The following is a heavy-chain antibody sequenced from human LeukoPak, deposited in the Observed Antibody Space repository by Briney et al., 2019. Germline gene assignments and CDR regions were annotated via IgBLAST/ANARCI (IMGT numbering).Heavy chain of an antibody. J-gene: IGHJ4*02. CDR1: GGSVSSGSYY. V-gene: IGHV4-61*01. CDR2: IYYSGST. Sequence: SETLSLTCTVSGGSVSSGSYYWSWIRQPPGKGLEWIGYIYYSGSTNYNPSLKSRVTISVDTSKNQFSLKLSSVTAADTAVYYCARHSLSTVTLDYWGQGTLVTVSS. CDR3: ARHSLSTVTLDY. D-gene: IGHD4-11*01.